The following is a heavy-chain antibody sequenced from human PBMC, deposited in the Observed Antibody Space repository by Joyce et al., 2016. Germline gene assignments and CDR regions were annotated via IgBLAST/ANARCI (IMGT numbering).Heavy chain of an antibody. CDR2: INTDSGDP. Sequence: SCKASGYTFTNLPINWVRRAPGQGLQWKGWINTDSGDPAYAQGFTGRFVFSLDTSVSTAYLQISGLRTEDTAVYYWARDFGEQLFRYWGQGTQVTVSS. CDR1: GYTFTNLP. V-gene: IGHV7-4-1*02. CDR3: ARDFGEQLFRY. J-gene: IGHJ4*02. D-gene: IGHD3-10*01.